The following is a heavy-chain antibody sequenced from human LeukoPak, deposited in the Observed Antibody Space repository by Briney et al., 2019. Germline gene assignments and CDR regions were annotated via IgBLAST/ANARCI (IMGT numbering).Heavy chain of an antibody. CDR2: ISSSGSTI. J-gene: IGHJ6*02. Sequence: PGGSLRLSCAASGFTFSSYEMNWVRQAPGKGLEWVSYISSSGSTIYYADSVKGRFTISRDNAKNSLYLQMNSLRAGDTAVYYCAREYSSSPRYYYYGMDVWGQGTTVTVSS. D-gene: IGHD6-6*01. CDR3: AREYSSSPRYYYYGMDV. CDR1: GFTFSSYE. V-gene: IGHV3-48*03.